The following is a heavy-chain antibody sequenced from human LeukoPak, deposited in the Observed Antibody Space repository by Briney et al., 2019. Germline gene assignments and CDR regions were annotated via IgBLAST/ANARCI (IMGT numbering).Heavy chain of an antibody. V-gene: IGHV4-31*03. CDR2: IYYSGST. J-gene: IGHJ6*02. Sequence: SQTLSLTCTVSGGSISSGGYYWSWLRQHPGKGLEWIGYIYYSGSTYYNPSLKSRVTISVDTSKNQFSLKLSSVTAADTAVYYCAGVPGLRSYYYYYGMDVWGQGTTVTVSS. CDR3: AGVPGLRSYYYYYGMDV. CDR1: GGSISSGGYY. D-gene: IGHD2-8*01.